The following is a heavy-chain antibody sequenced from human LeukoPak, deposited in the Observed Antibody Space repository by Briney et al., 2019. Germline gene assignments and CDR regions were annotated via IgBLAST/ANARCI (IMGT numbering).Heavy chain of an antibody. CDR3: ARLLAHYYYYMDV. Sequence: SETLSLTCAVYGVSFSGYYWSWIRQPPGKGLEWIGEINHSGSTNYNPSLKSRVTISVDTSKNQFSLKLSSVTAADTAVYYCARLLAHYYYYMDVWGKGTTVTVSS. V-gene: IGHV4-34*01. CDR1: GVSFSGYY. D-gene: IGHD2-21*01. J-gene: IGHJ6*03. CDR2: INHSGST.